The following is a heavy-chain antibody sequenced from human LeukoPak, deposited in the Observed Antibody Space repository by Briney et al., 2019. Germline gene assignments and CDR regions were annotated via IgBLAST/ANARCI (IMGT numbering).Heavy chain of an antibody. CDR1: GGSISSGGYY. CDR3: ARSIVGAGRAFDI. J-gene: IGHJ3*02. Sequence: ASETLSLTCTVSGGSISSGGYYWSWIRQPPGKGLEWIGYIYHSGSTYYNPSLKSRVTISVDRSKNQFSLKLSSVTAADTAVYYCARSIVGAGRAFDIWGQGTMVTVSS. D-gene: IGHD1-26*01. V-gene: IGHV4-30-2*01. CDR2: IYHSGST.